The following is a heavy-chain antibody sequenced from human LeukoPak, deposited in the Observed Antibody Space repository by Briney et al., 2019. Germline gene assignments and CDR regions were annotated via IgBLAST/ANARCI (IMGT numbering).Heavy chain of an antibody. D-gene: IGHD6-19*01. CDR1: GFTLSSYS. V-gene: IGHV3-21*01. CDR3: ASPLAVAGREDY. Sequence: GGSLRLSCAASGFTLSSYSMNWVRQAPGKGLEWVSSISSSSSYIYYADSVKGRFTISRDNAKNSLYVQMNCLRAEDTAVYYCASPLAVAGREDYWGQGTLVTVAS. J-gene: IGHJ4*02. CDR2: ISSSSSYI.